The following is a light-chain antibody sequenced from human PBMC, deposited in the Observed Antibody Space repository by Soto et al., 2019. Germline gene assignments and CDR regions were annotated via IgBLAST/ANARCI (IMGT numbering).Light chain of an antibody. J-gene: IGKJ1*01. CDR1: QIISSW. CDR2: DAS. CDR3: QHYNSYSEA. Sequence: DIQMTQSPSTLSSSVGYRVTITCRSSQIISSWLAWYQQKPGKAPKLLIYDASSLESGVPSRFSGSGSGTEFTLTISSLQPDDFATYYCQHYNSYSEAFGQGTKVDIK. V-gene: IGKV1-5*01.